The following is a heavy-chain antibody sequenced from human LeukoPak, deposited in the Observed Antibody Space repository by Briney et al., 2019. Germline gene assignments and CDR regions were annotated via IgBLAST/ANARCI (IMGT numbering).Heavy chain of an antibody. V-gene: IGHV1-69*05. CDR1: GYTFTSYG. CDR2: IIPIFGTA. J-gene: IGHJ4*02. CDR3: ATGSDFDY. Sequence: GASVKVSCKASGYTFTSYGISWVRQAPGQGLEWMGGIIPIFGTANYAQKFQGRVTITTDESTSTAYMELSSLRSEDTAVYYCATGSDFDYWGQGTLVTVSS.